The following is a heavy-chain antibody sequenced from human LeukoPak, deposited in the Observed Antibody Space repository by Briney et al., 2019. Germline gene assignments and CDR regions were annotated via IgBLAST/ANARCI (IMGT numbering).Heavy chain of an antibody. J-gene: IGHJ4*02. Sequence: ASVKVSCKASGYTFTGYYMHWVRQAPGQGLEWMGWINPNSGGTNYAQKFQGRVTMTRDTSISTAYMELSRLRSDDTAVYYCARAYVLYYDILTGRLPYFDYWGQGTLVTVSS. D-gene: IGHD3-9*01. V-gene: IGHV1-2*02. CDR3: ARAYVLYYDILTGRLPYFDY. CDR2: INPNSGGT. CDR1: GYTFTGYY.